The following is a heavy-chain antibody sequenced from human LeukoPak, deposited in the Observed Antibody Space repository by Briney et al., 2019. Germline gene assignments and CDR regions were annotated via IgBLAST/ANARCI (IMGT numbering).Heavy chain of an antibody. J-gene: IGHJ4*02. D-gene: IGHD6-19*01. CDR1: GFTFDDYA. V-gene: IGHV3-9*01. Sequence: PGGSLRLSCAASGFTFDDYAMHWVRQAPGKGLEWVSGISWNSGSIGYADSVKGRFTISRDNSKNTLYLQMNSLRAEDTAVYYCALQAELGYSSGWDYWGQGTLVTVSS. CDR2: ISWNSGSI. CDR3: ALQAELGYSSGWDY.